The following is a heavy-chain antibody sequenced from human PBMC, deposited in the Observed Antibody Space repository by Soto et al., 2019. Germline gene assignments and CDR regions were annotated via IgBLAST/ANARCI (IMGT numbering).Heavy chain of an antibody. Sequence: GGSLRLSCAASGFTFSSYGMHWVRQAPCKGLEWVAVTSFDGSNKYYADSVKGRFTISRDNSKITLYLQMNSLRAEDTAVYYCAKGGGYCSSTSCSIDYWGQGTLVTVSS. CDR1: GFTFSSYG. D-gene: IGHD2-2*01. CDR2: TSFDGSNK. CDR3: AKGGGYCSSTSCSIDY. J-gene: IGHJ4*02. V-gene: IGHV3-30*18.